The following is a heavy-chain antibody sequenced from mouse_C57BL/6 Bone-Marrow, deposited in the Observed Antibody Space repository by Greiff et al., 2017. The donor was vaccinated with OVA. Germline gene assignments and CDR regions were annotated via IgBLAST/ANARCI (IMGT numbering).Heavy chain of an antibody. CDR2: INPNNGGT. CDR3: AGWGTTGPAY. Sequence: VQLQQSGPELVKPGASVKIPCKASGYTFPDYNMDWVKQSHGKSLEWIGDINPNNGGTIYNQKFKGKATLTVDKSSSTAYMELRSLTSEDTAVYDCAGWGTTGPAYWGQGTLVTVSA. J-gene: IGHJ3*01. CDR1: GYTFPDYN. V-gene: IGHV1-18*01. D-gene: IGHD1-1*01.